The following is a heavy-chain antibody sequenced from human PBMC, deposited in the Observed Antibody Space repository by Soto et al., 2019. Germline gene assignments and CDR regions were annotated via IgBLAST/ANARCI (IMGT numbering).Heavy chain of an antibody. Sequence: PGGSLRLSCAASGFTFSSYATHWVRQAPGKGLEWVAVISYDGSNKYYADSVKGRFTISRDNSKNTLYLQMNSLRAEDTAVYYCAKPRDICSSTSCYAGDYYYMDVWGKGTTVTVSS. CDR3: AKPRDICSSTSCYAGDYYYMDV. CDR2: ISYDGSNK. CDR1: GFTFSSYA. J-gene: IGHJ6*03. D-gene: IGHD2-2*01. V-gene: IGHV3-30-3*02.